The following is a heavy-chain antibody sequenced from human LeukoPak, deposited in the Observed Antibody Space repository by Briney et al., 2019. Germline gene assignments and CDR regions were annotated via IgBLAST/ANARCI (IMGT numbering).Heavy chain of an antibody. Sequence: GESLKISCKGSGYSLTSYWIGWVRQMPGKGLEWRGIIYPGDSDTRYSPSFRGQVTVSADKSISTAYLQWSSLKASDTAMYYCARLLGYCSGGSCYPRDYWGQGTLVTVSS. D-gene: IGHD2-15*01. CDR1: GYSLTSYW. V-gene: IGHV5-51*01. CDR3: ARLLGYCSGGSCYPRDY. J-gene: IGHJ4*02. CDR2: IYPGDSDT.